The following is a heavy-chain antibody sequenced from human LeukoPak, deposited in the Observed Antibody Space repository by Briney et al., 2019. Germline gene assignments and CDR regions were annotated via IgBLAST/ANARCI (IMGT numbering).Heavy chain of an antibody. CDR2: INSDGINT. CDR1: GFTFSNYW. J-gene: IGHJ6*03. Sequence: PGGSLRLSCAASGFTFSNYWMHWVRHAPGKGLVWVSRINSDGINTSYADSVKGRFTISRDNSKNTLYLQMNSLRAEDTAVYYCAKDGPYPYYYYYMDVWGKGTTVTVSS. CDR3: AKDGPYPYYYYYMDV. D-gene: IGHD2-2*02. V-gene: IGHV3-74*01.